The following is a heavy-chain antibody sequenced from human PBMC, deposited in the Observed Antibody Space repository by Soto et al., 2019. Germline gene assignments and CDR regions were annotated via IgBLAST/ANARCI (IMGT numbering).Heavy chain of an antibody. CDR2: ISYDGSNK. Sequence: QVQLVESGGGVVQPGRSLRLSCAASGFTFSSYGMHWVRQAPGKGLEWVAVISYDGSNKYYADSVKGRFTISRDNSKNTLYLQMNSLRAEDTAVYYCAKDMDYGDYDLRGSGMDVWGQGTTVTVSS. J-gene: IGHJ6*02. CDR3: AKDMDYGDYDLRGSGMDV. CDR1: GFTFSSYG. D-gene: IGHD4-17*01. V-gene: IGHV3-30*18.